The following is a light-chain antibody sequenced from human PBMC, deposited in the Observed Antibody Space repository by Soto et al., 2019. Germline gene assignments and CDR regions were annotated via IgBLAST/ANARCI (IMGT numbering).Light chain of an antibody. CDR2: AAP. Sequence: DLQMIQSPSSLSASVGDRVTITCRASPNIDNCLSWYQQKPGKAPKLLIYAAPSLHSGVPSRFSGSGSGPDFTLPISSLQRADLATYYCLQTYTAPPTCGQGTRVEIK. CDR1: PNIDNC. J-gene: IGKJ1*01. V-gene: IGKV1-39*01. CDR3: LQTYTAPPT.